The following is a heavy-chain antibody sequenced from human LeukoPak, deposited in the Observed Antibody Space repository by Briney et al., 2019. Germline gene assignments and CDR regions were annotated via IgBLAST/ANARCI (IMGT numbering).Heavy chain of an antibody. CDR3: ARVNWNYAYYYYYYYMDV. D-gene: IGHD1-7*01. CDR1: GYTFTSYG. V-gene: IGHV1-18*01. J-gene: IGHJ6*03. Sequence: ASVKVSCKASGYTFTSYGISWVRQAPGQGLEWMRWISAYNGNTNYAQKLQGRVTMTTDTSTSTAYMELRSLRSDDTAVYYCARVNWNYAYYYYYYYMDVWGKGTTVTVSS. CDR2: ISAYNGNT.